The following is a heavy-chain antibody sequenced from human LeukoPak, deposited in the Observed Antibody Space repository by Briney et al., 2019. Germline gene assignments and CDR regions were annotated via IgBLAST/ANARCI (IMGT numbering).Heavy chain of an antibody. CDR1: GYTLTELS. CDR3: ATTNYGSGSTLDY. Sequence: GASVKVSCKVSGYTLTELSMHWVRQAPGKGLEWMGGFDPEDGETIYAQKFQGRVTMTEDTSTDTAYMELSSLRSEDTAVYYCATTNYGSGSTLDYWGQGTLITVSS. CDR2: FDPEDGET. J-gene: IGHJ4*02. V-gene: IGHV1-24*01. D-gene: IGHD3-10*01.